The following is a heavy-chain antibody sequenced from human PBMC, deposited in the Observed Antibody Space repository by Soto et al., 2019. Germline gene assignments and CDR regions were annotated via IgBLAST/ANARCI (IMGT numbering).Heavy chain of an antibody. J-gene: IGHJ4*02. CDR3: AREVVAATTGISGH. CDR2: INVYNGNT. Sequence: ASVKVSCKASGYTFTSYAISWVRQAPGQGLEWMGWINVYNGNTKYAQKFQGRVTMTTDTSTGTVYMELRSLTSDDTAVYYCAREVVAATTGISGHGGQGTLVTVSS. V-gene: IGHV1-18*01. D-gene: IGHD4-4*01. CDR1: GYTFTSYA.